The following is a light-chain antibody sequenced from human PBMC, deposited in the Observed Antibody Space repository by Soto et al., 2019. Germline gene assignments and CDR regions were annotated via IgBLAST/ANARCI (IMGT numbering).Light chain of an antibody. J-gene: IGLJ3*02. Sequence: SWAQSVLGSSVKLTCTLSSGHSGYIIAWHQQQPGKAPRYLMKLERSGNYNKGSGVPDRFSGSSSGTDRYLTISNLQSEDEADYYCETWDTNTRVFGGGTKLTVL. CDR3: ETWDTNTRV. V-gene: IGLV4-60*03. CDR2: LERSGNY. CDR1: SGHSGYI.